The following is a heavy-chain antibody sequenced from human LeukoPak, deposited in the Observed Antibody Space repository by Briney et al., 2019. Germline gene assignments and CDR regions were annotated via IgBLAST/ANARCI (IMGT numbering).Heavy chain of an antibody. Sequence: PSETLSLTCTVSGASISSFFWSWIRQPGGKGLEWVGHIYSSVSTNFNPSLKRRLTMSLDTSMNQLSLTLSSVAAADTAVYYCARFSGLEGIPSAFNWFDPWGQGTLVTVSS. V-gene: IGHV4-4*07. J-gene: IGHJ5*02. CDR1: GASISSFF. D-gene: IGHD2-2*01. CDR3: ARFSGLEGIPSAFNWFDP. CDR2: IYSSVST.